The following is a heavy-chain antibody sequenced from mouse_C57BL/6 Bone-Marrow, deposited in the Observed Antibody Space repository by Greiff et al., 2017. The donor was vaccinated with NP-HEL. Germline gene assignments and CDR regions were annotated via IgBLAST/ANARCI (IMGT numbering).Heavy chain of an antibody. CDR3: ARERFPYYGSSYDY. D-gene: IGHD1-1*01. Sequence: QVHVKQPGAELVKPGASVKLSCKASGYTFTSYWMHWVKQRPGQGLEWIGMIHPNSGSTNYNEKFKSKATLTVDKSSSTAYMQLSSLTSEDSAVYYCARERFPYYGSSYDYWGQGTTLTVSS. CDR1: GYTFTSYW. CDR2: IHPNSGST. J-gene: IGHJ2*01. V-gene: IGHV1-64*01.